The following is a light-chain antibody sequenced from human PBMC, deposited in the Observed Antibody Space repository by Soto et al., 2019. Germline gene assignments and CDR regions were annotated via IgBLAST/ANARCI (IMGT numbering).Light chain of an antibody. CDR2: AAS. CDR1: ANFSNK. J-gene: IGKJ3*01. CDR3: QQGYRTPFT. V-gene: IGKV1-39*01. Sequence: DIQMTQSPSSLSASVGDRVTITCRASANFSNKLNWYQQKPGKAPALLISAASSLHSGVPLRFSGSGSGTDFTLTISSLQHEDFASYYCQQGYRTPFTFGPGTKVDIK.